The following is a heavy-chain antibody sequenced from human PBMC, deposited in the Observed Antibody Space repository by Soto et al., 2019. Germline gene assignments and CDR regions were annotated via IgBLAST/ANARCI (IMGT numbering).Heavy chain of an antibody. J-gene: IGHJ4*02. CDR3: VCRGNFFIY. Sequence: EVQLVESGGGLVQPGGSLRLSCAASGFTFSTYWMTWVRQPPGKGLEWVANMDQDGSETYYVDSVRGRFTVSRDNAKNSLYLHMHNLRDEDTAVYYCVCRGNFFIYWGQGTLVTVSP. V-gene: IGHV3-7*01. CDR2: MDQDGSET. CDR1: GFTFSTYW. D-gene: IGHD3-10*01.